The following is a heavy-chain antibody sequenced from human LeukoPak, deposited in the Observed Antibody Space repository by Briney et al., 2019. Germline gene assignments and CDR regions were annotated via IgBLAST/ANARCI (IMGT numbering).Heavy chain of an antibody. D-gene: IGHD2-2*01. CDR2: IYPGDSDT. J-gene: IGHJ4*02. CDR3: ARQARYCSSTNCYDY. CDR1: GYSFTNYW. Sequence: GESLKISCKGSGYSFTNYWIGWVRQMPGKGLEWMGIIYPGDSDTRYSPSFQGQVTISADKSISTAYLQWSSLKASDTAMYYCARQARYCSSTNCYDYWGQGTLVTVSS. V-gene: IGHV5-51*01.